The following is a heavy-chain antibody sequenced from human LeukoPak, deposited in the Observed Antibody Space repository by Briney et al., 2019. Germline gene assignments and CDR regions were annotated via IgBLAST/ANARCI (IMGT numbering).Heavy chain of an antibody. Sequence: GGSLRLSCAASGFTFRTYCMSWVRQAPGKGLEWVANIFQDGNDKYYADSVKGRFTISKDISKTMIYLQMNSLRAEDTAVYYCAKSGTTSSWSPRVKAYFDYWGQGTLVTVSS. CDR2: IFQDGNDK. J-gene: IGHJ4*02. V-gene: IGHV3-7*01. D-gene: IGHD6-13*01. CDR1: GFTFRTYC. CDR3: AKSGTTSSWSPRVKAYFDY.